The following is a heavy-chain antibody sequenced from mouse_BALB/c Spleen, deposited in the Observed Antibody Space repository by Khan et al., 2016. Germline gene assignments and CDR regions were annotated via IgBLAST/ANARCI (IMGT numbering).Heavy chain of an antibody. CDR1: GYTFTNYG. Sequence: QIQLVQSGPELKKPGKTVKISCKASGYTFTNYGMNWVKQAPGKGLKWMGWINTYSGESTYADDFKGRFAFSLETSANTAYSQIHNLKHADSATYCCARYRYYYGSSRYFDVWGAENTVNISS. CDR3: ARYRYYYGSSRYFDV. J-gene: IGHJ1*01. D-gene: IGHD1-1*01. CDR2: INTYSGES. V-gene: IGHV9-3-1*01.